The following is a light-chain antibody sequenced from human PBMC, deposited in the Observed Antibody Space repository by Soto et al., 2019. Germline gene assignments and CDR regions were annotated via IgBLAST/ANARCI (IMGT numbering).Light chain of an antibody. CDR1: ETVIGNC. CDR2: AAS. J-gene: IGKJ5*01. Sequence: EIALTQSSGTLSLSPGEGATLSCRASETVIGNCLAWYQQKPGQTPRLLISAASSRATGVPDRFSGSGSGTDFTLTISRLEREEFAAYYCQQYYNSATFGQGTRLEIK. V-gene: IGKV3-20*01. CDR3: QQYYNSAT.